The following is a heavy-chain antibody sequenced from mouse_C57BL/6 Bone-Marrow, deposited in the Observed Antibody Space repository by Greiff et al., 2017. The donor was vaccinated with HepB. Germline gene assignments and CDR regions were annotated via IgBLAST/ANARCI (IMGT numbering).Heavy chain of an antibody. D-gene: IGHD3-2*02. V-gene: IGHV5-4*01. Sequence: EVQLMESGGGLVKPGGSLKLSCAASGFTFSSYAMSWVRQTPEKRLEWVATISDGGSYTYYPDNVKGRFTISRDNAKNNLYLQMSHLKSEDTAMYYCARDERLRQLRLHYAMDYWGQGTSVTVSS. CDR1: GFTFSSYA. CDR2: ISDGGSYT. J-gene: IGHJ4*01. CDR3: ARDERLRQLRLHYAMDY.